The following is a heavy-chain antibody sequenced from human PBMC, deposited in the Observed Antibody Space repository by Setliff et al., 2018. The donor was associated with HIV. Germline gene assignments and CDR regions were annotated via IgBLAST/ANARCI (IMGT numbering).Heavy chain of an antibody. CDR1: GFTFSSYG. CDR3: ARDAITMVRGHYYYMDV. D-gene: IGHD3-10*01. V-gene: IGHV3-30*03. Sequence: PGGSLRLSCAASGFTFSSYGIHWVRQAPGKGLEWVAVMSFDGSNKFYAGSVKGRFSISRDNSKNTVYLQMNSLRAEDTALYYCARDAITMVRGHYYYMDVWGKGTTVTV. J-gene: IGHJ6*03. CDR2: MSFDGSNK.